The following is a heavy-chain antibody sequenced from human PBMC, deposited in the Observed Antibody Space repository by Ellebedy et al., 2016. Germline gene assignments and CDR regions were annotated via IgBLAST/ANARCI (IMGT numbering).Heavy chain of an antibody. Sequence: GESLKISCTASGFNFSDYYMSWIRQAPGKGLEWVAYINNFTGTTGTTYYADSVTGRFTVSRDNAKSTLFLQMNSLSAEDTALYYCARDREPDNFQYYMDVWGKGTMVTVSS. D-gene: IGHD1-1*01. CDR2: INNFTGTTGTT. CDR3: ARDREPDNFQYYMDV. J-gene: IGHJ6*03. CDR1: GFNFSDYY. V-gene: IGHV3-11*01.